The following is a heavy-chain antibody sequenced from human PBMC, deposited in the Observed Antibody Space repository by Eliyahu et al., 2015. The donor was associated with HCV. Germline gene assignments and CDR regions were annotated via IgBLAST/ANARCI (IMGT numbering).Heavy chain of an antibody. V-gene: IGHV3-48*02. J-gene: IGHJ4*02. CDR2: ISSSSSTI. CDR3: ARDGRGTRLRLKDRSPRFDY. D-gene: IGHD5-12*01. CDR1: GFTFSSYS. Sequence: EVQLVESGGGLVQPGGSLRLSCAASGFTFSSYSMNWVRQAPGKGLEWVSYISSSSSTIYYADSVKGRFTISRDNAKNSLYLQMNSLRDEDTAVYYCARDGRGTRLRLKDRSPRFDYWGQGTLVTVSS.